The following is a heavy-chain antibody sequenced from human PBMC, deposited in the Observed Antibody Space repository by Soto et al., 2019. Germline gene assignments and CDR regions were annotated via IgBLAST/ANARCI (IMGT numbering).Heavy chain of an antibody. CDR2: IYPGDSDT. D-gene: IGHD6-6*01. CDR1: GYSFTSYW. CDR3: ARLKNGGIAARDAFDI. V-gene: IGHV5-51*01. J-gene: IGHJ3*02. Sequence: GESLKISCKGSGYSFTSYWIGWVRQMPGKGLEWMGIIYPGDSDTRYSPSFQGQVTISADKSISTAYLQWSSLKASDTAMYYCARLKNGGIAARDAFDIWGQGTMVTVSS.